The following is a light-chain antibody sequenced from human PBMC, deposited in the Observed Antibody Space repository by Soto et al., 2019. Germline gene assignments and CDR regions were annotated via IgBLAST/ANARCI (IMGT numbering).Light chain of an antibody. CDR2: EVT. J-gene: IGLJ1*01. CDR1: SSDVGAYYS. V-gene: IGLV2-14*01. CDR3: SSYTSSNTLV. Sequence: QSALTQPASVSGSPGQSITISCTGTSSDVGAYYSVSWYQHHPGKAPKLIIYEVTNRPSGVSNRFSGSKSGSTASLTISGLQAEDEADYYCSSYTSSNTLVFGTGTKLTVL.